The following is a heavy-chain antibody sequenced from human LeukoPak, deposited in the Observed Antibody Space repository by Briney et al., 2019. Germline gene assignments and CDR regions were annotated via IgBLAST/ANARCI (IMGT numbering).Heavy chain of an antibody. D-gene: IGHD6-13*01. V-gene: IGHV4-61*02. CDR1: GGSISSGSYY. Sequence: PSETLSLTCTVSGGSISSGSYYWSWIRQPTGKGLEWIGRIYTSGSTNYNPSLKSRVTISVDTSKNQFSLKLSSVTAADTAVYYCARSRGIAAAGELGAFDIWGQGTMVTVSS. CDR2: IYTSGST. CDR3: ARSRGIAAAGELGAFDI. J-gene: IGHJ3*02.